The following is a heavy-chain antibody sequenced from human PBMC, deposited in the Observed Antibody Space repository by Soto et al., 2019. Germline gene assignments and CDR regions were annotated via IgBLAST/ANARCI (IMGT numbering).Heavy chain of an antibody. CDR3: VRDVPSAAIPAYYSGLDV. V-gene: IGHV4-30-4*01. CDR1: GGFIDSGAYY. D-gene: IGHD2-2*02. CDR2: IYYDGNS. Sequence: QVQLQESGPGLVRPSQTLSLTCTVSGGFIDSGAYYWSWIRQPPGKGLEWIGYIYYDGNSYYNPSLKSRITISVDTSKNQFSLKLRSVTAADSAVYYCVRDVPSAAIPAYYSGLDVWGQGTTVTVSS. J-gene: IGHJ6*02.